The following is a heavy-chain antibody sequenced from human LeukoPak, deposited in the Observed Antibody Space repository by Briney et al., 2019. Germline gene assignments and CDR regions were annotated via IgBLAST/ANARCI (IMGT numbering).Heavy chain of an antibody. CDR3: VRLWDSSGFFGY. CDR2: IQKDGSEK. Sequence: GGSLRLSCAASGFTLTNYWMSWVRQAPGKGLEWVANIQKDGSEKHYVASVEGRFTISRDNAENSLFLQLNSLRVGDTAVYYCVRLWDSSGFFGYWGQGALVTVSS. J-gene: IGHJ4*02. CDR1: GFTLTNYW. D-gene: IGHD3-22*01. V-gene: IGHV3-7*01.